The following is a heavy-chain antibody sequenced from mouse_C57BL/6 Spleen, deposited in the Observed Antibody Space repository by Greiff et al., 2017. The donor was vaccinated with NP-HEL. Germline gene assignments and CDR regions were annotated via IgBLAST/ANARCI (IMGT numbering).Heavy chain of an antibody. D-gene: IGHD4-1*01. J-gene: IGHJ2*01. V-gene: IGHV3-6*01. CDR2: ISYDGSN. Sequence: DVQLQESGPGLVKPSQSLSLTCSVTGYSITSGYYWNWIRQFPGNKLEWMGYISYDGSNNYNPSLKNRISITRDTSKNQFFLKLNSVTTEDTATYYCARSDWGFDYWGQGTTLTVSS. CDR3: ARSDWGFDY. CDR1: GYSITSGYY.